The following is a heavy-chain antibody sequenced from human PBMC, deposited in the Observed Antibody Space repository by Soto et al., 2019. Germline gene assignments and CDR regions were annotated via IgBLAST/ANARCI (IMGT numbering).Heavy chain of an antibody. CDR3: ARDGAYSSGWYVTGFDY. V-gene: IGHV3-53*01. J-gene: IGHJ4*02. CDR1: GFTVSSNY. Sequence: PVGSLRLSCAASGFTVSSNYMSWVRQAPGKGLEWVSVIYSGGSTYYADSVKGRFTISRDNSKNTLYPQMNSLRAEDTAVYYCARDGAYSSGWYVTGFDYWGQGTLVTVSS. D-gene: IGHD6-19*01. CDR2: IYSGGST.